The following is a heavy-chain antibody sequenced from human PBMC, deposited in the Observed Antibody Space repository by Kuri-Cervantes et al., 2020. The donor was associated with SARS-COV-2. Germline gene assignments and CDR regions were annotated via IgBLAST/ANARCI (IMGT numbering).Heavy chain of an antibody. CDR3: AGEQWLGPFDY. J-gene: IGHJ4*02. CDR2: IYYSGST. V-gene: IGHV4-59*01. Sequence: SETLSLTCTVSGGSISSYYWSWIRQPTGKGLEWIGYIYYSGSTNYNPSLKSRVTISVDTSKNQFSLKLSSVTAADTAVYYCAGEQWLGPFDYWGQGTLVTVSS. CDR1: GGSISSYY. D-gene: IGHD6-19*01.